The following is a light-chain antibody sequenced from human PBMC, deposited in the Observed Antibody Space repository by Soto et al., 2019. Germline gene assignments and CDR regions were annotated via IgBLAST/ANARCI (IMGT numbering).Light chain of an antibody. Sequence: EIVLTQSPGTLSLSPGERATLSCRASQSVSSSYLAWYQQKPGQAPGLLIYGASSRATGIPDRFSGIGSGTDVTLTISRLESEDFAVYYCQQYGSSPTFGQGTKVEIK. J-gene: IGKJ1*01. CDR1: QSVSSSY. CDR2: GAS. CDR3: QQYGSSPT. V-gene: IGKV3-20*01.